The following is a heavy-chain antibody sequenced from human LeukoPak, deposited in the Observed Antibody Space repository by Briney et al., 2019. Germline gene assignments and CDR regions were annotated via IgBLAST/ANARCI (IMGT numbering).Heavy chain of an antibody. CDR3: AKEFAQLRTNDY. CDR1: GFTFSSYA. CDR2: ISYDGSNK. V-gene: IGHV3-30*04. Sequence: GGSLRLSCAASGFTFSSYAMHWVRQAPGKGLEWVAVISYDGSNKYYADSVKGRFTISRDNSKNTLYLQMNSLRAEDTAVYYCAKEFAQLRTNDYWGQGTLVTVSS. D-gene: IGHD5-18*01. J-gene: IGHJ4*02.